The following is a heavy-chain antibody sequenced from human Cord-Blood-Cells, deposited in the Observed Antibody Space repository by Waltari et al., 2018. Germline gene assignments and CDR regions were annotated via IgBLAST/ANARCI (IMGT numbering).Heavy chain of an antibody. CDR3: ARPGNDYGDYGYYFDY. V-gene: IGHV4-34*01. Sequence: QVQLQQWGAGLLKPSETLSLTCAVYGGSFSGYYWSWIRQPPGKGLEGIGAINHRGSTNYNPALKGRVTISVDTAKNQFSLKLSSVTAADTAVYYCARPGNDYGDYGYYFDYWGQGTLVTVSS. D-gene: IGHD4-17*01. CDR2: INHRGST. CDR1: GGSFSGYY. J-gene: IGHJ4*02.